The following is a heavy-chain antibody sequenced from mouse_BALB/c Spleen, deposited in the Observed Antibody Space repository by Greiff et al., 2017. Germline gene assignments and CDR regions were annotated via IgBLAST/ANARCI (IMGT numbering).Heavy chain of an antibody. D-gene: IGHD2-1*01. Sequence: VQRVESGPGLVAPSQSLSITCTVSGFSLTSYGVHWVRQPPGKGLEWLGVIWAGGSTNYNSALMSRLSISKDNSKSQVFLKMNSLQTDDTAMYYCARVLYYAFAYWGQGTLVTVSA. V-gene: IGHV2-9*02. CDR3: ARVLYYAFAY. J-gene: IGHJ3*01. CDR2: IWAGGST. CDR1: GFSLTSYG.